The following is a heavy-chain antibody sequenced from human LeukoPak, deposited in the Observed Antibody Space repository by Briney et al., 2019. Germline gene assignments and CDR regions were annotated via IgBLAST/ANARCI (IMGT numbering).Heavy chain of an antibody. V-gene: IGHV3-9*03. CDR2: ISWNSGSI. CDR3: AKVRLGYSYGYGDDAFDI. D-gene: IGHD5-18*01. Sequence: GGSLRLSCAASGFTFDDYAMHWVRQAPGKGLEWVSGISWNSGSIGYADSVKGRFTISRDNAKNSLYLQMNSLRAEDMALYYCAKVRLGYSYGYGDDAFDIWGQRTMVTVSS. J-gene: IGHJ3*02. CDR1: GFTFDDYA.